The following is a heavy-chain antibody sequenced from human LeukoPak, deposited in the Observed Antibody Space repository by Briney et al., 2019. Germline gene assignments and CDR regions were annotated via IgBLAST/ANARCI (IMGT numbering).Heavy chain of an antibody. V-gene: IGHV3-9*01. CDR1: GFTFDDYA. D-gene: IGHD5-18*01. CDR3: ASLDTAKQPLANH. J-gene: IGHJ5*02. Sequence: PGRSLRLSCAASGFTFDDYAMHWVRQAPGKGLEWVSGISWNSGSIDYADSVKGRFTISKNSAKNSLYLQMNTLRVEDTAMYYCASLDTAKQPLANHWGQGTLVTVSS. CDR2: ISWNSGSI.